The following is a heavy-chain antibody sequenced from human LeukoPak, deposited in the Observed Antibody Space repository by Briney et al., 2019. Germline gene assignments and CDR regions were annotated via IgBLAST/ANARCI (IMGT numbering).Heavy chain of an antibody. Sequence: PGGSLRLSCAASGFTFSSYGMHWVRQAPGKGLEWVAVISYDGSNKYYADSVKGRFTISRDNSKNTLYLQMNSLRAEDTAVYYCAADSSGYYRFDYWGQGTLVTVSS. J-gene: IGHJ4*02. D-gene: IGHD3-22*01. V-gene: IGHV3-30*03. CDR2: ISYDGSNK. CDR1: GFTFSSYG. CDR3: AADSSGYYRFDY.